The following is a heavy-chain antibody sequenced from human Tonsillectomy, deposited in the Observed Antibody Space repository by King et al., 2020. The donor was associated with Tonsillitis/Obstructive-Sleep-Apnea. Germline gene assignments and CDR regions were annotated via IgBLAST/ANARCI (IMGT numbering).Heavy chain of an antibody. CDR3: AKVLSGSEVPAAIRAFVI. J-gene: IGHJ3*02. D-gene: IGHD2-2*02. CDR2: ISGSGGST. CDR1: GFTFSSYA. V-gene: IGHV3-23*04. Sequence: VQLVESGGGLVQPGGSLRLSCAASGFTFSSYAMSWVRQAPGKGLEWVSAISGSGGSTYYADSVKGRFTIARDNSKNTLYLQMNSLRAEDTAVYYCAKVLSGSEVPAAIRAFVIWGQGTMVTVSS.